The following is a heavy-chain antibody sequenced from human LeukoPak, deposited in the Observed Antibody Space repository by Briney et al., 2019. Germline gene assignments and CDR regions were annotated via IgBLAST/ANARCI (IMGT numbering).Heavy chain of an antibody. CDR1: GYSFASYW. J-gene: IGHJ4*02. CDR3: ARCKEGYCSSLDY. V-gene: IGHV5-51*01. Sequence: GESLKISCKGSGYSFASYWIGWVRQMPGKGLEWMGIIYPGDSDTRYSPSFQGQVTISADKSISTAYLQWSSLRASDTAMYYCARCKEGYCSSLDYWGQGTLVTVSS. CDR2: IYPGDSDT. D-gene: IGHD2-2*01.